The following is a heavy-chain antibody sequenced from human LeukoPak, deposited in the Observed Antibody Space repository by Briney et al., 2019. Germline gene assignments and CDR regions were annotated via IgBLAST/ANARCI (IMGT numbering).Heavy chain of an antibody. Sequence: ASVKVSCKASGYTFTSYGISWVRQAPGQGLEWMGWISAYNGNTNYAQKLQVRVTMTTDTSTSTAYMELRSLRSDDTAVYYCATVGIAAAGTGYYYYMDVWGKGTTVTVSS. CDR2: ISAYNGNT. J-gene: IGHJ6*03. V-gene: IGHV1-18*01. CDR3: ATVGIAAAGTGYYYYMDV. CDR1: GYTFTSYG. D-gene: IGHD6-13*01.